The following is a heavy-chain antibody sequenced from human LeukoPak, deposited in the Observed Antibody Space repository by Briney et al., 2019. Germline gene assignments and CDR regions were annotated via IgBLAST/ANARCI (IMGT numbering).Heavy chain of an antibody. CDR3: ARRSGGSSDFDY. V-gene: IGHV4-59*08. CDR1: GGSISSYY. CDR2: IYYTGST. Sequence: SETLSLTCTVSGGSISSYYWSWIRQPPGKGLEWLGYIYYTGSTNYNPSLKSRVAISVDTSRNQFSLKLSSVTAADTAVYYCARRSGGSSDFDYWGQGTLVTVSS. D-gene: IGHD2-15*01. J-gene: IGHJ4*02.